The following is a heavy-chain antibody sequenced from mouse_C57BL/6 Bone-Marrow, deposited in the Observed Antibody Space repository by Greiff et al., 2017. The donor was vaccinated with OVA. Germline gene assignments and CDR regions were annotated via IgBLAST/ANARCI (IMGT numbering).Heavy chain of an antibody. CDR3: ARDDGYFAY. CDR1: GYSFTGYY. J-gene: IGHJ3*01. CDR2: INPSTGGT. V-gene: IGHV1-42*01. Sequence: EVHLVESGPELVKPGASVKISCKASGYSFTGYYMNWVKQSPEKSLEWIGEINPSTGGTTYNQKFKAKATLTLDKSSSTAYMQLKSLTSEDSAVYYCARDDGYFAYWGQGTLVTVSA. D-gene: IGHD2-3*01.